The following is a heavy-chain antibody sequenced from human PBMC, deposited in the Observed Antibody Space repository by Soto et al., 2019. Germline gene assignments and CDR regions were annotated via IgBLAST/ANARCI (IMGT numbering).Heavy chain of an antibody. CDR2: MKPSSGDT. J-gene: IGHJ4*02. D-gene: IGHD6-6*01. CDR1: GYTFTTYD. CDR3: VALAR. V-gene: IGHV1-8*01. Sequence: QVQLVQSGAEVREPGASVKVSCKASGYTFTTYDINWVRQATGQGLEWMGWMKPSSGDTGYGQKSQGRVALTRDTSTSTAYMELSGLKSEDTAVYYCVALARWGQGTLVTVSS.